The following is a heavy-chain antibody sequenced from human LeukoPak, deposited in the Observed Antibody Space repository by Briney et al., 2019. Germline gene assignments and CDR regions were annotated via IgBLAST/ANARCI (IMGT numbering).Heavy chain of an antibody. J-gene: IGHJ3*02. CDR1: GYTLTELS. V-gene: IGHV1-24*01. CDR2: FDPEDGET. D-gene: IGHD1-26*01. CDR3: CATRVGASLGAFDI. Sequence: ASVKVPCKVSGYTLTELSMHWVRQAPGKGLEWMGGFDPEDGETIYAQKFQGRVTMTEDTSTDTAYMELSSLRSEDTAVYYCCATRVGASLGAFDIWGQGTMVTASS.